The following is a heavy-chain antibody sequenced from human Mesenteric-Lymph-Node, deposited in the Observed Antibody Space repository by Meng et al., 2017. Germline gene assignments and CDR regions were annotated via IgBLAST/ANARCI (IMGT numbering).Heavy chain of an antibody. Sequence: SLKISCAASGFTFDDYAMHWVRQAPGKGLEWVSGISWNSGSIGYADSVKGRFTISRDNSKNTLYLQMNSLRAEDTAVYYCARVGEGGLDYWGQGTLVTVSS. D-gene: IGHD3-16*01. V-gene: IGHV3-9*01. CDR1: GFTFDDYA. J-gene: IGHJ4*02. CDR2: ISWNSGSI. CDR3: ARVGEGGLDY.